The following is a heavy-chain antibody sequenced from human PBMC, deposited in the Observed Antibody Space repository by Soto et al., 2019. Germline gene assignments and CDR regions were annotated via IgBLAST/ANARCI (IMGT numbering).Heavy chain of an antibody. CDR1: GFTFRSYA. D-gene: IGHD3-10*01. V-gene: IGHV3-23*01. CDR3: AKDFRVMAYYGSGSYYSDY. CDR2: ISGSGGST. Sequence: EVQLLESGGGLVQPGGSLRLSCAASGFTFRSYAMSWVRQAPGKGLEWVSAISGSGGSTYYADSVKGRFTISRDNSKNTLYLQMNSLRAEDTAVYYCAKDFRVMAYYGSGSYYSDYWGQGTLVTVSS. J-gene: IGHJ4*02.